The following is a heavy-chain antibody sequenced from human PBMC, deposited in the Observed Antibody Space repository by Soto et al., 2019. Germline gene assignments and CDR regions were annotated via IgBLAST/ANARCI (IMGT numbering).Heavy chain of an antibody. CDR2: FIPIFGTA. CDR3: ERSGYSYGPNID. D-gene: IGHD5-18*01. Sequence: QVQLVQSGAEVQKPGSSVKISCRAARGSFSASGFSWVRRAPGQGLEWVGGFIPIFGTANYAPKFQDRVTMTADESTSTVYMALSSLKSEDTAMYYCERSGYSYGPNIDWGQGTLVTVSS. V-gene: IGHV1-69*01. J-gene: IGHJ4*02. CDR1: RGSFSASG.